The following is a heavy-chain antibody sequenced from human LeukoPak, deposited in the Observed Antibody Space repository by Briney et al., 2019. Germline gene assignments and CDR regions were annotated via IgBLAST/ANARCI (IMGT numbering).Heavy chain of an antibody. Sequence: ASVKVSCKASGYTFTSYYMHWVRQAPGQGLEWMGIINPSGGSTSYAQKFQGRVTMTRNTSISTAYMELSSLRSEDTAVYYCATSVSSSWYYYWGQGTLVTVSS. CDR1: GYTFTSYY. CDR3: ATSVSSSWYYY. D-gene: IGHD6-13*01. J-gene: IGHJ4*02. V-gene: IGHV1-46*01. CDR2: INPSGGST.